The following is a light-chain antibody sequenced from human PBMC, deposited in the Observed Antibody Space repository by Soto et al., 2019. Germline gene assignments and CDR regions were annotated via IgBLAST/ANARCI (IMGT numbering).Light chain of an antibody. J-gene: IGKJ1*01. Sequence: EIVLTQSPAILSMSPGERATLSCRASQSVSSYFAWYQQKPGQAPRLLIYDASNSATGVPARFSGSGSGTDFTPTISSLEPEDFAVYYCQQRRYWPVTFGQGTKVEIK. V-gene: IGKV3-11*01. CDR1: QSVSSY. CDR2: DAS. CDR3: QQRRYWPVT.